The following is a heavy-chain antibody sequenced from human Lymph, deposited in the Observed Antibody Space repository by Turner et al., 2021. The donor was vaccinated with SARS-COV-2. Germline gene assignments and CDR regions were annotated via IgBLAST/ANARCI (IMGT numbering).Heavy chain of an antibody. CDR1: GFTFISYG. J-gene: IGHJ6*02. V-gene: IGHV3-30*03. CDR3: AWALYYYYGMDV. CDR2: ISYDGGHK. Sequence: QVQLVESGGGVVQPGRSLSLPCAASGFTFISYGMLLVRQAPGKGLEWVAVISYDGGHKSYADSVKGRFTISRDNSKNTLYLQMISLRAEDTAVYYCAWALYYYYGMDVWGQGTTVTVSS.